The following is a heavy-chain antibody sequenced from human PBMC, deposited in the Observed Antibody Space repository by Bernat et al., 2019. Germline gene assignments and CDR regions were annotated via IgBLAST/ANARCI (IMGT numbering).Heavy chain of an antibody. CDR1: GYTFTGYY. V-gene: IGHV1-2*04. D-gene: IGHD3-16*02. CDR3: ARGCIRYTYDDFDI. CDR2: INPNSGGT. Sequence: QVQLVQSGAEVKKPGASVKVSCKASGYTFTGYYMHWVRQAPGQGLEWMGWINPNSGGTNYAQKFQGWVTMTRDTSISKAYMELSRLRSDDTAVYDCARGCIRYTYDDFDIWGQGTMVTVSS. J-gene: IGHJ3*02.